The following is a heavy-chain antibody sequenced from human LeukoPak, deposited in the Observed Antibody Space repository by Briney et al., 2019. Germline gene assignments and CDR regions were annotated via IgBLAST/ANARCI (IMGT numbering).Heavy chain of an antibody. V-gene: IGHV1-2*02. CDR3: ARSKAVLRFLEWLLEN. J-gene: IGHJ4*02. D-gene: IGHD3-3*01. CDR1: GYTFTRYG. CDR2: INPNSGGT. Sequence: ASVRVSCKASGYTFTRYGIIWVRQAPGQGLEWMGWINPNSGGTNYAQKFQGRVTMTRDTSISTAYMELSRLRSDDTAVYYCARSKAVLRFLEWLLENWGQGTLVTVSS.